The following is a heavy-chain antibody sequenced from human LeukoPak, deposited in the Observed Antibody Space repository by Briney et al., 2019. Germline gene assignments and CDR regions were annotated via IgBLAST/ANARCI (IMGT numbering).Heavy chain of an antibody. V-gene: IGHV4-59*01. CDR1: SGSFRTYY. J-gene: IGHJ3*02. CDR2: SYYSGST. Sequence: PSETLSLTCTVSSGSFRTYYWNWIRQPPGKGLEWIGYSYYSGSTNYNPSLKSRVTISVDTSKNKFSLKLSSVTAADTAVYYCARDAGFDIWGHGTMVTVSS. CDR3: ARDAGFDI.